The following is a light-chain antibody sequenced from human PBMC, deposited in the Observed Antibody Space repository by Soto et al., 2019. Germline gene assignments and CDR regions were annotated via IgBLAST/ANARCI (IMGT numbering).Light chain of an antibody. J-gene: IGLJ1*01. CDR2: EVS. Sequence: QSVLTQPASVSGSPGQSITISCTGTSSDVGGYTYVSWYQQRPGEAPELMIFEVSNRPSGVSNRFSGSKSGNTASLTISGLQAEDEADYYCTSYTSSRTPYVFGTGTKVTVL. CDR3: TSYTSSRTPYV. V-gene: IGLV2-14*01. CDR1: SSDVGGYTY.